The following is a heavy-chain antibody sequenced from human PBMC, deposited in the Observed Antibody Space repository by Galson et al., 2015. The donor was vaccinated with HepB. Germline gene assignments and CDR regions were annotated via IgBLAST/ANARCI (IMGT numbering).Heavy chain of an antibody. J-gene: IGHJ3*01. Sequence: SLRLSCAASGFTFGSYAMTWVRQAPGKGLEWVSSINTIGTNTYYSDSVRGRFTISRDNSKNTLYLQMNSLGAEDAATYYCTTLTSSALKSFDVWGQGTMVTVSS. CDR1: GFTFGSYA. V-gene: IGHV3-23*01. CDR2: INTIGTNT. CDR3: TTLTSSALKSFDV.